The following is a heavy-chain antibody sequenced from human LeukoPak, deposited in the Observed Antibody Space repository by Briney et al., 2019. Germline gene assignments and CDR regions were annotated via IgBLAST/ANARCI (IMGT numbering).Heavy chain of an antibody. D-gene: IGHD3-3*01. CDR3: ARDWSGSYYFDY. Sequence: GGSLRLSCAASGFTFSSYGMHWVRQAPGKGLEWVAIIWYDGSNKYYADSVKGRFTISRDNSKNTLYLQMNSLRAEDTAVYYCARDWSGSYYFDYWGQGTLVTVSS. CDR2: IWYDGSNK. V-gene: IGHV3-33*01. CDR1: GFTFSSYG. J-gene: IGHJ4*02.